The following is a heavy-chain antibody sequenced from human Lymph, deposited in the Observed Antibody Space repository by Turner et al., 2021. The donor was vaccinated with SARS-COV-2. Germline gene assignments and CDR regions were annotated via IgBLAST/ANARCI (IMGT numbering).Heavy chain of an antibody. D-gene: IGHD3-22*01. J-gene: IGHJ6*02. CDR3: AKEEMIEDWAMDV. Sequence: QVQLGESGGGVVQPGRPLRHSCAASGFTFSSYGMHWVRQAPGKGLEWVAVISYDGSNKYYADSVKGRFTISRDNSKNTLSLQMNSLRGEDTAVYYCAKEEMIEDWAMDVWGQGTTVIVSS. V-gene: IGHV3-30*18. CDR2: ISYDGSNK. CDR1: GFTFSSYG.